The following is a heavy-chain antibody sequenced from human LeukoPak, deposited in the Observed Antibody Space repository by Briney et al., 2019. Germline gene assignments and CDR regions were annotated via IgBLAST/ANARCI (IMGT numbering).Heavy chain of an antibody. D-gene: IGHD6-13*01. CDR3: AMRKRLAAAFDY. CDR1: GGSISSATYY. CDR2: IYTSGST. Sequence: PSQTLSLTCTVSGGSISSATYYWSWIRQPAGKGLEWIGRIYTSGSTNYNPSLKSRVTMSIDTSKNQFSLKLSSVTAADTAVYYSAMRKRLAAAFDYWGQGTLVTVSS. J-gene: IGHJ4*02. V-gene: IGHV4-61*02.